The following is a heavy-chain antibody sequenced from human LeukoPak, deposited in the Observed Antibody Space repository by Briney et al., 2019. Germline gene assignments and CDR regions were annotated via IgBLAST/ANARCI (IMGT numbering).Heavy chain of an antibody. CDR2: IYTSGST. CDR3: ARDLFSSSYYYYGMDV. D-gene: IGHD3-10*02. Sequence: SETLSLTCTVSGGSISSYYWSWIRQPAGKGLEWIGRIYTSGSTNYNPSLKSRVTMSVDTSKNQFSLKLSSVTAADTAVYYCARDLFSSSYYYYGMDVWGQGTTVTVSS. J-gene: IGHJ6*02. V-gene: IGHV4-4*07. CDR1: GGSISSYY.